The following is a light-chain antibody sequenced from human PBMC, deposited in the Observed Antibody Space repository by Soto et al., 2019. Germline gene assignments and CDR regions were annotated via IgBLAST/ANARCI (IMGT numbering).Light chain of an antibody. CDR3: PKYPHGPA. CDR2: AAS. V-gene: IGKV1-27*01. Sequence: DIQMTQSPSSLSASVGDRVTITCRASQGISNYLAWYQQIPGKVPKLLISAASTLQSGVPSRFSGSGSGTDFTLTLRRLAPEDFATYYLPKYPHGPAFRGGTKVEIK. J-gene: IGKJ4*01. CDR1: QGISNY.